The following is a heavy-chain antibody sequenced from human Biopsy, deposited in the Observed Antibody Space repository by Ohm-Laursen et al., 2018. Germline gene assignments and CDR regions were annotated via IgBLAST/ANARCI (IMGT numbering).Heavy chain of an antibody. CDR3: TRGGYYYDSLAYYYRFDP. CDR2: INAKTGDT. V-gene: IGHV1-2*02. CDR1: GYTFTGYY. J-gene: IGHJ5*02. Sequence: ASVKVSCKTSGYTFTGYYVHWVRQAPGQGLDWMGWINAKTGDTNYAQKFQGRVTMTRDTSISTAYVDLSSLRSDDTAVYYCTRGGYYYDSLAYYYRFDPWGQGTLVTVSS. D-gene: IGHD3-22*01.